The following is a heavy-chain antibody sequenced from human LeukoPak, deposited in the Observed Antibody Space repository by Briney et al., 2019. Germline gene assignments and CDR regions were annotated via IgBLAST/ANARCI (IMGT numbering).Heavy chain of an antibody. D-gene: IGHD2-2*01. J-gene: IGHJ6*02. V-gene: IGHV3-48*01. Sequence: PGGSLRLSCAASGFTFSSYSMNWVRQAPGKGLEWVSYISSGSSTIYYADSVKGRFTISRDNAKNSLYLQMNSLGAEDTAVYYCARDPYCSSTSCSSWHYYYYGMDVWGQGTTVTVSS. CDR3: ARDPYCSSTSCSSWHYYYYGMDV. CDR1: GFTFSSYS. CDR2: ISSGSSTI.